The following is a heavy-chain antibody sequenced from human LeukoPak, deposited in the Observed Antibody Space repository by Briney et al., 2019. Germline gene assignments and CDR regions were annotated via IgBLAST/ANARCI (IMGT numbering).Heavy chain of an antibody. J-gene: IGHJ4*02. V-gene: IGHV3-48*03. D-gene: IGHD3-22*01. CDR3: ARQAVYYDSSSYYSLPFDY. CDR2: ISSSGSTI. CDR1: GFTFSSYE. Sequence: GGSLRLSCAASGFTFSSYEMNWVRQAPGKGLEWVSYISSSGSTIYYADSVKGRFTISRDNAKNSLYLQMNSLRAEDTAVYYCARQAVYYDSSSYYSLPFDYWGQGTLVTVSS.